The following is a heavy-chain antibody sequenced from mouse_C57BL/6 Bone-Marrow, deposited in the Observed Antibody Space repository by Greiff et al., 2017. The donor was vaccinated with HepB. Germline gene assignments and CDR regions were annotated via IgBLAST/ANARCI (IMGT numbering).Heavy chain of an antibody. V-gene: IGHV3-6*01. D-gene: IGHD2-2*01. J-gene: IGHJ3*01. CDR3: ARSTMVTTVVPPWFAY. CDR2: ISYDGSN. Sequence: DVQLQESGPGLVKPSQSLSLTCSVTGYSITSGYYWNWIRQFPGNKLEWMGYISYDGSNNYNPSLKNRNSITRDTSKNQFFLKLNSVTTEDTATYYCARSTMVTTVVPPWFAYWGQGTLVTVSA. CDR1: GYSITSGYY.